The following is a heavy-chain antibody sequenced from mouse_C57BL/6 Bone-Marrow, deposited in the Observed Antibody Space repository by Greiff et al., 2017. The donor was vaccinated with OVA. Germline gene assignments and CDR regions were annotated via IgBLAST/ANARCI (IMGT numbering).Heavy chain of an antibody. CDR2: IDPSDSYT. Sequence: QVQLQQPGAELVRPGTSVKLSCKASGYTFTSYWMHWVQQRPGQGLEWIGVIDPSDSYTNYNQKFKGKATLTVDTSSSTAYMQLSSLTSEDSAVYYCERDTTVVDDYWGQGTTLTVSS. D-gene: IGHD1-1*01. CDR3: ERDTTVVDDY. J-gene: IGHJ2*01. CDR1: GYTFTSYW. V-gene: IGHV1-59*01.